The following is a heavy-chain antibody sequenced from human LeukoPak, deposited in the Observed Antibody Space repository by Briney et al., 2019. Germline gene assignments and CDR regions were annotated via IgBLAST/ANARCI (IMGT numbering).Heavy chain of an antibody. CDR1: GYSFTNYW. J-gene: IGHJ3*02. CDR3: ARRPSYDFWSGYYGVDGLDI. CDR2: IYPGDSDT. D-gene: IGHD3-3*01. V-gene: IGHV5-51*01. Sequence: GESLKISCKGSGYSFTNYWIDWVRQMPGKGLEWMGIIYPGDSDTRYSPSFQGQVTVSADKSISTAYLQWSSLKASDTAMYYCARRPSYDFWSGYYGVDGLDIWGQGTMVTVSS.